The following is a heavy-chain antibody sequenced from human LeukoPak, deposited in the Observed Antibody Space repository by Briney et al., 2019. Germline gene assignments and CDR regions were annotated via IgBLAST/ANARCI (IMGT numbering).Heavy chain of an antibody. J-gene: IGHJ6*03. D-gene: IGHD3-16*02. CDR2: ISGSGGST. Sequence: GGTLRLSCAASGFTFSSYGMSWVRQAPGKGLEWVSAISGSGGSTYYADSVKGRFTISRDNSKNTLYLQMNSLRAEDTAVYYCAKVVSSDYYYMDVWGKGTTVTVSS. V-gene: IGHV3-23*01. CDR1: GFTFSSYG. CDR3: AKVVSSDYYYMDV.